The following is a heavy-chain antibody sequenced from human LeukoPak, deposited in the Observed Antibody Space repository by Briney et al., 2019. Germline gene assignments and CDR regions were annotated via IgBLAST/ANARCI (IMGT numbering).Heavy chain of an antibody. CDR2: IYYSGST. D-gene: IGHD2-2*01. CDR3: ARDTGHQLSRRNYYAMDV. Sequence: TFSSYWMSWVRQAPGKGLEWIGSIYYSGSTYYNPSLKSRVTISVDTSKNQFSLKLSSVTAADTAVYYCARDTGHQLSRRNYYAMDVWGQGTTVTVSS. CDR1: TFSSYW. V-gene: IGHV4-39*07. J-gene: IGHJ6*02.